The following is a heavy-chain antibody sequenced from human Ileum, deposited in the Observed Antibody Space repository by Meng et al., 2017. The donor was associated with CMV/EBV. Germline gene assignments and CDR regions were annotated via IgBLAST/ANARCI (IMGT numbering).Heavy chain of an antibody. J-gene: IGHJ4*02. CDR2: ITPSGGST. Sequence: SCKASGYIFSTYSIHWVRQAPGQGLEWMGIITPSGGSTTYAQKFQGRVTITVDTNTSTVYMELRSLRSEDTAFYYCARDGGARMVDNWGQGTLVTVSS. CDR3: ARDGGARMVDN. D-gene: IGHD3-16*01. V-gene: IGHV1-46*01. CDR1: GYIFSTYS.